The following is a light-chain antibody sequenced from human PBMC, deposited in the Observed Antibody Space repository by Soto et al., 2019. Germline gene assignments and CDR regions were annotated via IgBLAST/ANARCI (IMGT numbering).Light chain of an antibody. CDR1: SSDVGGSDH. Sequence: QSALTQPASVSGSPGQSITISCTGTSSDVGGSDHVSWYQQHPGKAPKLIIYEVTNWPSGVSHRFSGSKSGNTASLTISGLQAEDEADYYCSSYTTSTTLDAFGTGTKVTVL. J-gene: IGLJ1*01. CDR3: SSYTTSTTLDA. CDR2: EVT. V-gene: IGLV2-14*01.